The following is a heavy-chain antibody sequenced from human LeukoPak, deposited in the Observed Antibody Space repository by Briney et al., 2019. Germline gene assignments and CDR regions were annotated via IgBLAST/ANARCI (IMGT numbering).Heavy chain of an antibody. J-gene: IGHJ5*02. V-gene: IGHV4-30-2*01. CDR3: ARLQYCSGTSCYWFDP. CDR1: GGSISSGGYS. D-gene: IGHD2-2*01. CDR2: IYHTGST. Sequence: PSETLSLTCAVSGGSISSGGYSWSWIRQPLGKGLEWIGYIYHTGSTYYNPSLKSRVTISVDTSKNQFSLRLSSVTAADTAVYYCARLQYCSGTSCYWFDPWGQGTLVTVSS.